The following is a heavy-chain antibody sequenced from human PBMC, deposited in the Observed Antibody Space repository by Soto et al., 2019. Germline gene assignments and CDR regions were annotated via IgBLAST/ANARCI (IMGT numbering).Heavy chain of an antibody. Sequence: SVNGAWKSAGGTFSSYSISWVRQAPGQGLECMGFITPIFGIIKYAQKFQGRVTITADESTSTAYMELSSLRSDDTAVYYCARLQNWFDPWGQGTLVIVS. J-gene: IGHJ5*02. CDR1: GGTFSSYS. V-gene: IGHV1-69*13. CDR3: ARLQNWFDP. CDR2: ITPIFGII.